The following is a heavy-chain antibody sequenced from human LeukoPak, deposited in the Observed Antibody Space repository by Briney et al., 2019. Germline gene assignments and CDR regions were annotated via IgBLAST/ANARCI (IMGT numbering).Heavy chain of an antibody. CDR1: GGSISSYY. D-gene: IGHD2-15*01. V-gene: IGHV4-59*08. CDR3: ASVARGGRRGDAFDI. J-gene: IGHJ3*02. CDR2: IYYSGST. Sequence: SSETLSLTCTVSGGSISSYYWSWIRQPPGKGLEWIGYIYYSGSTNYNPSLKSRVTISVDTSKNQFSLKLSSVTAADTAVYYCASVARGGRRGDAFDIWGQGTMVTVSS.